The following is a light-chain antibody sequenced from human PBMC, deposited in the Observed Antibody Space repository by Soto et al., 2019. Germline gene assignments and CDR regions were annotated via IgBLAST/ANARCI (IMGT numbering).Light chain of an antibody. J-gene: IGKJ1*01. CDR2: AAS. CDR1: QSISSY. CDR3: QQFATSPRT. Sequence: DIQMTQSPSSLSASVGDRVTITCRASQSISSYLNWYQQKPGKAPKLLIYAASSLQSGVPSRFSGSGSGTDFTLTISRLEPEDFAVYYCQQFATSPRTFGRGTKVDIK. V-gene: IGKV1-39*01.